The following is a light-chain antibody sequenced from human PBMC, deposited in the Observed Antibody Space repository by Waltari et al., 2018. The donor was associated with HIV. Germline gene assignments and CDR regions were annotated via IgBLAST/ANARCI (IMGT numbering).Light chain of an antibody. CDR3: ALYMGVGISL. J-gene: IGLJ2*01. CDR2: NTN. CDR1: SGSVSTDYY. V-gene: IGLV8-61*01. Sequence: QPTVTQEPSLSVSPGGTVTVTCALSSGSVSTDYYPSWYRLTPGQTPRPLIYNTNILSSGIPDRFSGSILGNKASLTIAGAQADDESDYYCALYMGVGISLFGGGTKLTVL.